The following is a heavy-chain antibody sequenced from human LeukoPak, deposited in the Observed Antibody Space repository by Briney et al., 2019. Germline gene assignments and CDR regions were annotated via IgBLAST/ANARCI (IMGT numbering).Heavy chain of an antibody. CDR1: GDSISSSKW. V-gene: IGHV4-4*02. Sequence: SETLSLTCAVSGDSISSSKWWTWVRQPPGKGLEWIGEIYHSGHIRYNPSLKSRVTISVDKSKNQFSLKLSSVTAADTAVYYCARHSGLLWFGELEGSQNWFDPWGQGTLVTVSS. CDR3: ARHSGLLWFGELEGSQNWFDP. D-gene: IGHD3-10*01. CDR2: IYHSGHI. J-gene: IGHJ5*02.